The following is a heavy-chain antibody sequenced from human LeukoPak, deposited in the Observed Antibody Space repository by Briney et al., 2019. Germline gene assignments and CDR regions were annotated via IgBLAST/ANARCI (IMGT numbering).Heavy chain of an antibody. J-gene: IGHJ4*02. V-gene: IGHV4-39*01. CDR2: IYDSGST. CDR1: GGSISSSSYY. D-gene: IGHD2-15*01. Sequence: SETLSLTCTVSGGSISSSSYYWGWIRQPPGKGREWIGSIYDSGSTYYNPSLKSRVTISVDTSKNKSSLKLSCLTAADTAVYYCASPYCSGGSCYRGREFDYWGQGTLVTVSS. CDR3: ASPYCSGGSCYRGREFDY.